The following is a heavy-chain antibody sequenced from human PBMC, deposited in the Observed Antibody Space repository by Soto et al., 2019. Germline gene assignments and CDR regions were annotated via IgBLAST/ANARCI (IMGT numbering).Heavy chain of an antibody. CDR2: IYYSGST. J-gene: IGHJ4*02. D-gene: IGHD5-12*01. CDR1: GGSISSGHYY. Sequence: SETLSLTCTVSGGSISSGHYYWSWIRQPPGKGLEWIGYIYYSGSTYYNPSLKSRVTISVDTSKNQFSLKLNSVTAADTAVYYCARDRDGYNKVDYWGQGTLVTVSS. V-gene: IGHV4-30-4*01. CDR3: ARDRDGYNKVDY.